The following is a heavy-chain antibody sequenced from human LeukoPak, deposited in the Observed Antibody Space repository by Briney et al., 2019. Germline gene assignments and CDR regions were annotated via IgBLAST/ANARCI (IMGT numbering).Heavy chain of an antibody. V-gene: IGHV4-59*01. CDR2: IYYSGST. J-gene: IGHJ6*03. Sequence: PSETLSLTCTVSGGSISSYYWSWIRQPPGKGLEWIGYIYYSGSTNYNPSLKSRVTISVDTSKNQFSLKLSSVTAADTAVYYCARVSSHYDSSGYYYYYMDVWGKGTTVTVSS. CDR1: GGSISSYY. D-gene: IGHD3-22*01. CDR3: ARVSSHYDSSGYYYYYMDV.